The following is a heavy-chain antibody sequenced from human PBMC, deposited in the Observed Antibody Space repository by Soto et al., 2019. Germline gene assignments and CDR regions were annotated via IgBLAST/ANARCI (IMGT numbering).Heavy chain of an antibody. CDR3: ARGHSSAQDY. CDR2: ISSSGSYT. J-gene: IGHJ4*02. D-gene: IGHD6-19*01. CDR1: VFTFIDHH. V-gene: IGHV3-11*06. Sequence: PGWSLRLSCASSVFTFIDHHMRWIRQAPGKGLEWVSYISSSGSYTNYADSVKGRFTISRDNAKNSLYLQMNSLRAEDTAVYYCARGHSSAQDYWGQGTLVTVSS.